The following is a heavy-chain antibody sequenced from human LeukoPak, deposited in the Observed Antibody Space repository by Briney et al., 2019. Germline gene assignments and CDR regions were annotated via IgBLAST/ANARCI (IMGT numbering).Heavy chain of an antibody. J-gene: IGHJ3*01. Sequence: GRSLRLSCAASGFAFNRYGMHWVRQAPGKGLEWVAVISFDGKVSYYADSVKGRFTISRDNSKNTLDLQMNSLRPEDTAVYYCAKEFSATPRAAAQTGGAFDVWDQGTMVTVSS. CDR1: GFAFNRYG. V-gene: IGHV3-30*18. CDR2: ISFDGKVS. CDR3: AKEFSATPRAAAQTGGAFDV. D-gene: IGHD7-27*01.